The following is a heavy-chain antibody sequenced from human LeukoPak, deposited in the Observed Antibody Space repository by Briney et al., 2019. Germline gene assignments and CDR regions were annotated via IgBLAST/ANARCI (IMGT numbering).Heavy chain of an antibody. V-gene: IGHV4-59*12. CDR2: IYYSGST. CDR1: GGSISSYY. Sequence: SETLSLTCTVSGGSISSYYWSWVRQPPGKGVEWSGYIYYSGSTNYNPSLKSRVTISVDRSKNQFSLKLSSVTAAATAVYYCARDRGDRDCSGGSCYSDAFDIWGQGTMVTVSS. D-gene: IGHD2-15*01. CDR3: ARDRGDRDCSGGSCYSDAFDI. J-gene: IGHJ3*02.